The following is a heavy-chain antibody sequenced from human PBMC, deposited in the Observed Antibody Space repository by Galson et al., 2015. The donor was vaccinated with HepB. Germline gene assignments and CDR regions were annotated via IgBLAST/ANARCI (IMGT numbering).Heavy chain of an antibody. CDR2: IRSDGSST. CDR3: AREGNCGGGCWRFDF. D-gene: IGHD2-21*01. CDR1: GFTFSTYA. J-gene: IGHJ4*02. V-gene: IGHV3-74*01. Sequence: SLRLSCAASGFTFSTYAMHWVRQAPGKGLVWVSRIRSDGSSTTYADSVKGRFTISRDNAKNTLYLQMNSLRAEDTAVYYCAREGNCGGGCWRFDFWGRGTLVTVPS.